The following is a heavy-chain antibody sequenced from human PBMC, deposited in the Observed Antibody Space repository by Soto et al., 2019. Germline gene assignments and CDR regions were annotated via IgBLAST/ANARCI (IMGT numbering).Heavy chain of an antibody. CDR3: ARLYRVGAPQNWFDP. CDR1: GYSFTSYW. V-gene: IGHV5-51*01. Sequence: GESLKISCKGSGYSFTSYWIGWVRQMPGKGLEWMGIIYPGDSDTRYSPSFQGQVTISADKSISTAYLQWSSLKASDTAMYYCARLYRVGAPQNWFDPWGQGTLVTVSS. D-gene: IGHD1-26*01. CDR2: IYPGDSDT. J-gene: IGHJ5*02.